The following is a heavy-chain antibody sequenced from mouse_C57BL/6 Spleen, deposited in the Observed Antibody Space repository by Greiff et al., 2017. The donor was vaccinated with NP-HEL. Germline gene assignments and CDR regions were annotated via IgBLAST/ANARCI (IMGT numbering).Heavy chain of an antibody. J-gene: IGHJ3*01. V-gene: IGHV10-3*01. CDR1: GFTFNTYA. Sequence: EVQLVESGGGLVQPKGSLKLSCAASGFTFNTYAMHWVRQAPGKGLEWVARIRSKSSYYATYYADSVKDRFTISRDDSQSMLYLQMNNLKTEDTAMYYCVVGAWFAYWGQGTLVTVSA. CDR3: VVGAWFAY. CDR2: IRSKSSYYAT.